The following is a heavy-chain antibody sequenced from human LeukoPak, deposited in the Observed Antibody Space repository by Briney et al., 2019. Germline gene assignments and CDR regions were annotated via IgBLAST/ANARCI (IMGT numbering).Heavy chain of an antibody. J-gene: IGHJ3*02. CDR1: GFTFISYG. Sequence: GGSLRLSCAASGFTFISYGMHWVRQAPGKGLEWVAFIRYDGSNKYYTDSVKGRFTISRDNSKNTLYLQMNSLRAEDTAVYYCAKDVGSTIDTSGYYYRNRKGAFDIWGQGTMVTVSS. D-gene: IGHD3-22*01. V-gene: IGHV3-30*02. CDR2: IRYDGSNK. CDR3: AKDVGSTIDTSGYYYRNRKGAFDI.